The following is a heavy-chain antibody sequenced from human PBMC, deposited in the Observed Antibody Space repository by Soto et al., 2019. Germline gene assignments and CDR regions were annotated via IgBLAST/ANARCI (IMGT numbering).Heavy chain of an antibody. J-gene: IGHJ4*02. Sequence: QVQLVQSGAEVKKPGSSVKVSCKASGGTLRTYTISWVRQAPGEGLEWMGRINPMLGIPIYAQRVQGRVTITADKSTSTAYMDLSSLRSEDTAVYYCAREDCLTNSCYYYFDSWGQGTLVTVSS. V-gene: IGHV1-69*08. D-gene: IGHD2-2*01. CDR1: GGTLRTYT. CDR3: AREDCLTNSCYYYFDS. CDR2: INPMLGIP.